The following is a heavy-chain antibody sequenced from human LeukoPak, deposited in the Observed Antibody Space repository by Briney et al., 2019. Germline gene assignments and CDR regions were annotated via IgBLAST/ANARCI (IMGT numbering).Heavy chain of an antibody. Sequence: SYYWMHWVRQAPGKGLVWVSRINSDGINTSYADSVKGRFTISRDNAKNTLNLQMNSLRAEDTAVYYCARDLGQYYDTSDNWFDPWGQGTLVTVSS. CDR3: ARDLGQYYDTSDNWFDP. CDR2: INSDGINT. J-gene: IGHJ5*02. CDR1: SYYW. D-gene: IGHD3-22*01. V-gene: IGHV3-74*01.